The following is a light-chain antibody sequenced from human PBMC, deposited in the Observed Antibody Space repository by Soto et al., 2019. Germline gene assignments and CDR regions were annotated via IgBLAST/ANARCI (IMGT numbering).Light chain of an antibody. Sequence: DIQMTQSPSTLSASVGDRVSITCRASQSINNWLAWYQQKPGKAPKLLIFDASTLEGGVPSRFSGSGSWSEFTLTISSLQPDDFATYYSQHYNSYSGAFGGGTKVELK. CDR3: QHYNSYSGA. CDR2: DAS. J-gene: IGKJ4*01. V-gene: IGKV1-5*01. CDR1: QSINNW.